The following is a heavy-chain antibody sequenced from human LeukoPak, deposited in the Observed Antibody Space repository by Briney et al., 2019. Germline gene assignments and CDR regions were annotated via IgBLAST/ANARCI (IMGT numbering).Heavy chain of an antibody. CDR3: ARGPGYSSGWYVLSVDY. Sequence: GGSLRLSCAASGFTFSSYAMHWVRQAPGKGLEWVAVISYDGSIKNYADSVKGRFTTSRDNSKNMLYLQMNSLSAEDTAVYYCARGPGYSSGWYVLSVDYWGQGTLVTVSS. V-gene: IGHV3-30-3*01. CDR2: ISYDGSIK. J-gene: IGHJ4*02. D-gene: IGHD6-19*01. CDR1: GFTFSSYA.